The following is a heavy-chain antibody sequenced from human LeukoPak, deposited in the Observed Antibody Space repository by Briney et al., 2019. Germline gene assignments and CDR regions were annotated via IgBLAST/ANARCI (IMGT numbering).Heavy chain of an antibody. CDR2: ISGSGGST. V-gene: IGHV3-23*01. CDR1: GFTFSSYA. D-gene: IGHD6-13*01. J-gene: IGHJ4*02. Sequence: GGSLRLSCAASGFTFSSYAMSWVRQAPGKGLEWVSAISGSGGSTYYADSVKGRFTISRDNSKNTLYLQMNSLRAEDTAVYYCARGIAAAGILYYFDYWGQGTLVTVSS. CDR3: ARGIAAAGILYYFDY.